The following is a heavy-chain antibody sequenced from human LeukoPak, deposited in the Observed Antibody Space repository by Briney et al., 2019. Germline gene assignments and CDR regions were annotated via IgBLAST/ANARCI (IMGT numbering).Heavy chain of an antibody. V-gene: IGHV1-18*01. D-gene: IGHD6-6*01. CDR2: ISAYNGHT. J-gene: IGHJ4*01. Sequence: GASVKVSCKASGYTFTNYGISWVRQAPGQGLEWMGWISAYNGHTNYAQKFEGRVNMTTDTSTSTAYMELRSLESDDTALYYCARDRSSSSLWGQGTRVTVSS. CDR1: GYTFTNYG. CDR3: ARDRSSSSL.